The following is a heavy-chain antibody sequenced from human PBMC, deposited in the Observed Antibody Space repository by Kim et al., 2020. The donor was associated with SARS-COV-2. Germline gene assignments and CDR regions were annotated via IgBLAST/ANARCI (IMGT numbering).Heavy chain of an antibody. Sequence: GGSLRLSCAASGFTFSDYYMSWIRQAPGKGLEWVSYISSSGSTIYYADSVKGRFTISRDNAKNSLYLQMNSLRAEDTAVYYCARDDRVWYYYGMDVWGQGTTVTVSS. CDR3: ARDDRVWYYYGMDV. V-gene: IGHV3-11*01. D-gene: IGHD3-16*01. CDR2: ISSSGSTI. CDR1: GFTFSDYY. J-gene: IGHJ6*02.